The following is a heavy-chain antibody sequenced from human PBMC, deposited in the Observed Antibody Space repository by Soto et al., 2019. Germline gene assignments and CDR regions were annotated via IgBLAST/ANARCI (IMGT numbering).Heavy chain of an antibody. V-gene: IGHV4-30-2*01. J-gene: IGHJ4*02. D-gene: IGHD5-12*01. Sequence: QLQLQESGSGLVKPSQTLSLTCAVSGGSISSGGYSWSWIRQPPGKGLEWIGYIYHSGSTYYNPSHKRRVTISVDRSKNQFSLKLSSVTAADTAEYYCAAGGGLPRYYWGQGTLVTVSS. CDR1: GGSISSGGYS. CDR2: IYHSGST. CDR3: AAGGGLPRYY.